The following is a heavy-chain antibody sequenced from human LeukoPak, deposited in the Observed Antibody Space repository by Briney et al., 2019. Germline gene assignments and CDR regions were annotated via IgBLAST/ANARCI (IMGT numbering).Heavy chain of an antibody. Sequence: SVKVSCKASGGTFSSYAISWVRQAPGQGLEWMGGIIPIFGTANYAQKFQGRVTITADESTSTAYMELSSLRSEDTAVYYCAREGYCSSTSCYWFDPWGQGTLITVSS. CDR2: IIPIFGTA. J-gene: IGHJ5*02. CDR1: GGTFSSYA. CDR3: AREGYCSSTSCYWFDP. V-gene: IGHV1-69*13. D-gene: IGHD2-2*01.